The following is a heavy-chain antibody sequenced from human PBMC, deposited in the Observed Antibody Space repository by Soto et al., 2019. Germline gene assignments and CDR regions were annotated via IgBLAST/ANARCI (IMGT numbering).Heavy chain of an antibody. V-gene: IGHV1-69*13. J-gene: IGHJ6*02. CDR2: IIPIFGTA. CDR1: GGTFSSYA. D-gene: IGHD3-22*01. CDR3: ARPYDSSGYYYSYYYGMDV. Sequence: WASVKVSCKASGGTFSSYAISWVRQAPGQGLEWMGGIIPIFGTANYAQKFQGRVTITADESTSTAYMELSSLRSEDTAVYYCARPYDSSGYYYSYYYGMDVWGQGTTVTVSS.